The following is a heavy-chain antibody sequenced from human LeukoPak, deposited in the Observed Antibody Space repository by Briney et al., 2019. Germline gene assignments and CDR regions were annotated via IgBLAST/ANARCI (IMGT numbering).Heavy chain of an antibody. J-gene: IGHJ1*01. D-gene: IGHD3-22*01. Sequence: GGSLRLSCAASGFTLSSYWMHWVRQAPGKGLGWVSRIKSDGSTHYADSVKGRFTISRDNAKNTVSLQMNSLRAEDTGVYYCARAPSEIGGYYPEYFRHWGQGTLVIVSS. V-gene: IGHV3-74*01. CDR3: ARAPSEIGGYYPEYFRH. CDR1: GFTLSSYW. CDR2: IKSDGST.